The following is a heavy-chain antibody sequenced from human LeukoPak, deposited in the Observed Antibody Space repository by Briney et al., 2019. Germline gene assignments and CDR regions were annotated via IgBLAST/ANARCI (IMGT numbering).Heavy chain of an antibody. CDR3: ARHSGSLS. V-gene: IGHV5-51*01. J-gene: IGHJ4*02. CDR2: IYPGDSDT. Sequence: PGESLKISCQASGYSFTTYWIGWVRQMPGKGLEWMGIIYPGDSDTRYSPSFQGQVTISADKSIHTAYLQWNNLPASDTAIYYCARHSGSLSWGQGTLVTVSS. CDR1: GYSFTTYW. D-gene: IGHD3-10*01.